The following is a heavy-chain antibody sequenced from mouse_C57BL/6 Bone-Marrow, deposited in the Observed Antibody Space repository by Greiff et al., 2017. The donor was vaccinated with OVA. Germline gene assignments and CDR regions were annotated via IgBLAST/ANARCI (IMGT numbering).Heavy chain of an antibody. V-gene: IGHV5-17*01. J-gene: IGHJ2*01. CDR3: TRSGVDY. CDR2: ISSGSSTI. CDR1: GFTFSDYG. D-gene: IGHD3-2*02. Sequence: EVHLVESGGGLVKPGGSLKLSCAASGFTFSDYGMHWVRQAPEKGLEWVAYISSGSSTIYYADTVKGRFTISRDNAKNTLFLQMSSLRAEDTAMYYCTRSGVDYWGQGTTLTVSA.